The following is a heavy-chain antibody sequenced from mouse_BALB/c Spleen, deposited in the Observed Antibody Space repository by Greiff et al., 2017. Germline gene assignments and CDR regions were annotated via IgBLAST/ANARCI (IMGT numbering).Heavy chain of an antibody. CDR1: GFTFSSYA. Sequence: EVKLVESGGGLVKPGGSLKLSCAASGFTFSSYAMSWVRQSPEKRLEWVAEISSGGSYTYYPDTVTGRFTISRDNAKNTLYLEMSSLRSEDTAMYYCARTLTGTFYYAMDYWGQGTSVTVSS. V-gene: IGHV5-9-4*01. J-gene: IGHJ4*01. D-gene: IGHD4-1*01. CDR3: ARTLTGTFYYAMDY. CDR2: ISSGGSYT.